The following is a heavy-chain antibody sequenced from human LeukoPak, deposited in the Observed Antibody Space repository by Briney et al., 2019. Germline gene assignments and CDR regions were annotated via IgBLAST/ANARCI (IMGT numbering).Heavy chain of an antibody. V-gene: IGHV3-11*04. D-gene: IGHD4-17*01. CDR3: ATPHDYGDYDYWYFDL. CDR2: ISSSGSTI. Sequence: GGSLRLSCAASGFTFSDYYMSWIRQAPGKGLEWVSYISSSGSTIYYADSVKGRFTISRDNAKNSLYLQMNSLRAEDTAVYYCATPHDYGDYDYWYFDLWGRGTLVTVSS. J-gene: IGHJ2*01. CDR1: GFTFSDYY.